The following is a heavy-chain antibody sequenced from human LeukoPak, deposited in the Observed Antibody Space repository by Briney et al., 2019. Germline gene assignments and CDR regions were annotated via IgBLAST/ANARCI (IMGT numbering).Heavy chain of an antibody. CDR2: ISGSGGST. V-gene: IGHV3-23*01. J-gene: IGHJ6*02. CDR3: AKVNTMIRGIIYYGMDV. Sequence: GGSLRLSCAASGFTYSSYDMNWVRQAPGKGLEWVSTISGSGGSTYYADSVTGRFTISRDNSKNTLYLQMNSLRAEDMAVYYCAKVNTMIRGIIYYGMDVWGQGTTVTASS. CDR1: GFTYSSYD. D-gene: IGHD3-10*01.